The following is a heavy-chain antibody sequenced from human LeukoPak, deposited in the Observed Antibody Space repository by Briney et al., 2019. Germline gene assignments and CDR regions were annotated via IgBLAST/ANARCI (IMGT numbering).Heavy chain of an antibody. V-gene: IGHV3-74*01. CDR1: GFTFSSHW. Sequence: GGSLRLSCAASGFTFSSHWMHWVRQAPGKGLVWVSRINTDGSTTSYADSVKGRFTISRDNAKNTVYLQMNSLRADDTAVYYCARVLIAATGGDFWGQGTLVTVFS. J-gene: IGHJ4*02. CDR2: INTDGSTT. D-gene: IGHD6-13*01. CDR3: ARVLIAATGGDF.